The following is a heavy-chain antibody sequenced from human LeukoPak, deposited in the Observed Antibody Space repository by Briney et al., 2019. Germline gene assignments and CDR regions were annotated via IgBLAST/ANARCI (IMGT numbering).Heavy chain of an antibody. V-gene: IGHV1-2*06. CDR2: INPNSGGT. CDR1: GYTFTGYY. J-gene: IGHJ3*02. Sequence: ASVKVSCKASGYTFTGYYMQWVRQAPGQGLEWMGRINPNSGGTNYAQKFQGRVTMTRDTSISTAYMELSRLRSDDTAVYYCARDPYYYDSSGPGAFDIWGQGTMVTVSS. D-gene: IGHD3-22*01. CDR3: ARDPYYYDSSGPGAFDI.